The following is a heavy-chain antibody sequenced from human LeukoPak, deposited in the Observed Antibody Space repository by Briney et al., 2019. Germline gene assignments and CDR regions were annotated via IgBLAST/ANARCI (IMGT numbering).Heavy chain of an antibody. CDR1: GFTFSSYA. Sequence: PGGSLRLSCAASGFTFSSYAMSWVRQAPGKGLEWVSAISGSGGSTYYADSVKGRFTISRDNSKNTLSLQMNSLRADDTAVYYCARGYCRSINCYAFDIWGQGTMVTVSS. CDR3: ARGYCRSINCYAFDI. J-gene: IGHJ3*02. D-gene: IGHD2-2*01. V-gene: IGHV3-23*01. CDR2: ISGSGGST.